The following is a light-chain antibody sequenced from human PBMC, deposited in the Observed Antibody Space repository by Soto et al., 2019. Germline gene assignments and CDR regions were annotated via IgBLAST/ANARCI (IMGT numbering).Light chain of an antibody. J-gene: IGKJ4*01. CDR3: LQYLTYPLT. V-gene: IGKV1-5*03. CDR2: RAS. CDR1: QSIGSE. Sequence: DIQMTQSPSTLSASIGDRVTITCRASQSIGSELAWYQQKPGKAPNLLIYRASGLRGGVPSRFSGSGSGTEFSLTVSSLQHDDFATYYCLQYLTYPLTLGGGTKVDIK.